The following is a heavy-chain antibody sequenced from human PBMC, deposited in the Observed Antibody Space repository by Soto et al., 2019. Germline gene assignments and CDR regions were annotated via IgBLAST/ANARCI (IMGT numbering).Heavy chain of an antibody. Sequence: PSETLSLTCTVPGGSISSYYWSWIRQPPGKGLEWIGYIYYSGSTNYNPSLKSRVTISVDTSKNQFSLKLSSVTAADTAVYYCARGYCSSTSCYYYYGMDVWGQGTTVTVSS. CDR2: IYYSGST. J-gene: IGHJ6*02. CDR1: GGSISSYY. D-gene: IGHD2-2*01. CDR3: ARGYCSSTSCYYYYGMDV. V-gene: IGHV4-59*01.